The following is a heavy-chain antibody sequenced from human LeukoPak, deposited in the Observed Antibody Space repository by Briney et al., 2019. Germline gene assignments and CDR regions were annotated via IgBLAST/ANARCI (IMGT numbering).Heavy chain of an antibody. D-gene: IGHD6-19*01. V-gene: IGHV3-33*01. CDR1: GFTFSSYG. CDR2: IWYDGSNK. J-gene: IGHJ4*02. CDR3: ARDRTLIAVAGTRGDY. Sequence: GGSLRLSCAASGFTFSSYGMHWVRQAPGKGLEWVAVIWYDGSNKYYADSVKGRFTISRDNSKNTLYLQMNSLRAEDTAVYYCARDRTLIAVAGTRGDYWGQGTLVTVSS.